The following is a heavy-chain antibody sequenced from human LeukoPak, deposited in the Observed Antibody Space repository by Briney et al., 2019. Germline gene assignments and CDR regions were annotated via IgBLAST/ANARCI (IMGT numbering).Heavy chain of an antibody. D-gene: IGHD3-10*01. CDR3: ARGPTYGSAEPIDY. CDR1: GGSVSSSSYY. J-gene: IGHJ4*02. CDR2: IYNIGNI. Sequence: SSETLSLTCTVSGGSVSSSSYYWSWIRQPAGKGLEWIGRIYNIGNINYNPSLKSRVTMSVDTSKNQFSLKLSSVTAADTAVYYCARGPTYGSAEPIDYWGQGTLVTVSS. V-gene: IGHV4-61*10.